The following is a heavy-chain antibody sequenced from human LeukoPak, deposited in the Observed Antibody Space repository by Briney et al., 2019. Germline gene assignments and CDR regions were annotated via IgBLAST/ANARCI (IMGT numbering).Heavy chain of an antibody. J-gene: IGHJ5*02. CDR2: IYYSGST. V-gene: IGHV4-59*01. Sequence: SETLSLTCTVSGGSISSYYWSWIRQPPGKGLEWIGYIYYSGSTNYNPSLKSRVTISVDTSKNQFSLELTSVTAADTAVYYCARDTNWFDPWGQGTLVTVSS. CDR3: ARDTNWFDP. CDR1: GGSISSYY.